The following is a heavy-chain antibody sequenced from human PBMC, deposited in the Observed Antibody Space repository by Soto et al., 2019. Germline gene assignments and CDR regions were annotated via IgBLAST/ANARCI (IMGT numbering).Heavy chain of an antibody. D-gene: IGHD2-2*01. Sequence: ASVKVSCKASGYTFTSYDINWVRQATGQGLEWMGWINPNSGGTNYAQKFQGWVTMTRDTSISTAYMELSRLRSDDTAVYYCARGNCISTSCHYYYYYGMDVWGQGTTVTVSS. CDR2: INPNSGGT. V-gene: IGHV1-2*04. CDR3: ARGNCISTSCHYYYYYGMDV. CDR1: GYTFTSYD. J-gene: IGHJ6*02.